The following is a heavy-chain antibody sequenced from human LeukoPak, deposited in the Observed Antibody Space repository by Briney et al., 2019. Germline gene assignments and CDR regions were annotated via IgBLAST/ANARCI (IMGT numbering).Heavy chain of an antibody. CDR2: INPSGGST. J-gene: IGHJ5*02. CDR1: GYTFTSYY. Sequence: GASVKVSCKASGYTFTSYYMHWVRQAPGHGLEWMGIINPSGGSTSYAQKFQGRVTMTRDTSTSTVYMELSSLRSEDTAVYYCARPYSSSSPWDWFDPWGQGTQVTVSS. V-gene: IGHV1-46*01. CDR3: ARPYSSSSPWDWFDP. D-gene: IGHD6-6*01.